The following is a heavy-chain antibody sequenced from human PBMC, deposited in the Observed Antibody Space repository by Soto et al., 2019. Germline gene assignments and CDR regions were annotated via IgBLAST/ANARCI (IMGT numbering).Heavy chain of an antibody. D-gene: IGHD2-2*01. CDR2: IYYSGST. V-gene: IGHV4-59*01. Sequence: SETLSLTCTVSVGSISSYYWSWIRQPPGKGLEWIGYIYYSGSTNYNPSLKSRVTISVDTSKSQFSLKLSSVTAADTAVYYCARAPLKGQPDCSSTSCYGLRYYYYMDVWGKGTTVTVSS. CDR3: ARAPLKGQPDCSSTSCYGLRYYYYMDV. J-gene: IGHJ6*03. CDR1: VGSISSYY.